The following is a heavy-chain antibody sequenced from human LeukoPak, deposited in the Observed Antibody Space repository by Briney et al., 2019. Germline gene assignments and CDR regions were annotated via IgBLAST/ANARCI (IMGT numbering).Heavy chain of an antibody. D-gene: IGHD7-27*01. J-gene: IGHJ4*02. CDR3: ARGSNWGDY. CDR2: FSNSGTT. CDR1: GASISDYY. V-gene: IGHV4-59*12. Sequence: PSETLSLTCTVSGASISDYYWSWIRQPPGKGLEWIGFFSNSGTTNYNPSLKSRVTMSVDTSKNQFSLKLSSVTAADTAVYYCARGSNWGDYWGQGTLVTVS.